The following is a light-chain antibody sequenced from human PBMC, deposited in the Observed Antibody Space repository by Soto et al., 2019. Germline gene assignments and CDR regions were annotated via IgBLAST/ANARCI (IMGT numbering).Light chain of an antibody. CDR2: DAS. J-gene: IGKJ1*01. CDR1: QSIRSY. CDR3: QQYGRPPRT. V-gene: IGKV3-20*01. Sequence: EIVLTQSPGTLSLSPGERATLSCRASQSIRSYLAWYQQKPGQAHRLLIYDASNRATGIPARFSGSGSGTDLALTISRLDPEDFAVYDCQQYGRPPRTFGQGTKVDIK.